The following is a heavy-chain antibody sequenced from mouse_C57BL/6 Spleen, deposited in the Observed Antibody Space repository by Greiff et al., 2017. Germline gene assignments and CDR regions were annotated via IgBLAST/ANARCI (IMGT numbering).Heavy chain of an antibody. CDR1: GYTFTSYW. CDR2: IDPSASCT. J-gene: IGHJ1*03. V-gene: IGHV1-59*01. Sequence: QVQLQQPGAELVRPGASVKLSCKASGYTFTSYWMHWVKQRPGQGLEWIGVIDPSASCTNYNQKFKGKATLTVDTSSSTAYMQLSSLTSEDSAVYYCARSCSSYWYFDVWGTGTTVTVSS. CDR3: ARSCSSYWYFDV. D-gene: IGHD1-1*01.